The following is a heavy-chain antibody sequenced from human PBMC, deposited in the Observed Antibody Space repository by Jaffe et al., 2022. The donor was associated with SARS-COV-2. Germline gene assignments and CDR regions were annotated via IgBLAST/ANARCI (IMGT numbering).Heavy chain of an antibody. V-gene: IGHV3-23*04. CDR3: ARSKEYSYTYN. Sequence: EVQLVESGGGLVQPGGSLRLSCAASGFTFSNSAMSWVRQAPGKGLEWVSSISGSGYSKYYADSVKGRFTISRDNPKNTVYLQMNSLRAEDTAIYYCARSKEYSYTYNWGQGTLATVSS. CDR1: GFTFSNSA. CDR2: ISGSGYSK. J-gene: IGHJ4*02. D-gene: IGHD5-18*01.